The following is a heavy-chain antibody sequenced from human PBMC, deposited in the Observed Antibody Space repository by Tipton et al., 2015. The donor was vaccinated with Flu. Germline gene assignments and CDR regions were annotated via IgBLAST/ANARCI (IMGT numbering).Heavy chain of an antibody. J-gene: IGHJ5*02. D-gene: IGHD3-10*01. Sequence: TLSLTCTVSGGSISSSSYYWGWIRQPPGKGLEWIGSIYYSGSTYYNPSLKSRVTISVDTSKNQFSLKLSSVTAADTAVYYCARQVGWFDPWGQGTLVTVSS. V-gene: IGHV4-39*01. CDR3: ARQVGWFDP. CDR1: GGSISSSSYY. CDR2: IYYSGST.